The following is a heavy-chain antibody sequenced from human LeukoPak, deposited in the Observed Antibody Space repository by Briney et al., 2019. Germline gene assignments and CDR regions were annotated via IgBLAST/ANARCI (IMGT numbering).Heavy chain of an antibody. CDR1: GYIFRNYD. CDR3: VTPMANTFDAFDI. D-gene: IGHD5-24*01. J-gene: IGHJ3*02. CDR2: MNRENGNT. V-gene: IGHV1-8*01. Sequence: ASVQVSCKPSGYIFRNYDINWVRQAPGQGLEWMGWMNRENGNTGYAQKFHGRVTMTRHAPTNTAYMELTSLRSEDTAVYFCVTPMANTFDAFDIWGQGSRVTVSS.